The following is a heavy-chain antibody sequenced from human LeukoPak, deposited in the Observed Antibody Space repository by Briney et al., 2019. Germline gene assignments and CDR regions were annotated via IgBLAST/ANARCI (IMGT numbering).Heavy chain of an antibody. Sequence: ASVKVSCTASGYTFTYYYLHWVRQAPGQGLEWVGWINPNPNSGGTSYAQKFQGRVTMTRDTSINTAYMELSGLRSDDTAVYFCARGSYGYDWGQGTLVTVSS. D-gene: IGHD1-26*01. J-gene: IGHJ4*02. CDR3: ARGSYGYD. CDR1: GYTFTYYY. CDR2: INPNPNSGGT. V-gene: IGHV1-2*02.